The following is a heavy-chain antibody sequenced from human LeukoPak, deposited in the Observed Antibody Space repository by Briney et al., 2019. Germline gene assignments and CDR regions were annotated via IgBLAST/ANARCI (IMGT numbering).Heavy chain of an antibody. V-gene: IGHV1-2*04. CDR2: INPNSGGT. Sequence: GASVKVSCKASGYTFTGYYMHWVRQAPGQGLEWMGWINPNSGGTNYAQKFQGWVTMTRDTSISTAYMVLSRLRSDDTAVYYCARAYDSSGYYYLDYWGQGTLVTVSS. CDR3: ARAYDSSGYYYLDY. D-gene: IGHD3-22*01. J-gene: IGHJ4*02. CDR1: GYTFTGYY.